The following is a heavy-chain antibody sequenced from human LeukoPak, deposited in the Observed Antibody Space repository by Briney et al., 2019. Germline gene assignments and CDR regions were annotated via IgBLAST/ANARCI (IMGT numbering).Heavy chain of an antibody. J-gene: IGHJ4*02. Sequence: GRSLRLSWTPSGFTLSVSWMHWVRHAPGRGLEGVANIKEDGSEKNYVDSVKGRFTSCRDNAVNSVYLQMSDLRAEDTGVYYCATKEPSTSGWSYWGEGTRVTVSS. D-gene: IGHD6-19*01. CDR3: ATKEPSTSGWSY. CDR1: GFTLSVSW. V-gene: IGHV3-7*01. CDR2: IKEDGSEK.